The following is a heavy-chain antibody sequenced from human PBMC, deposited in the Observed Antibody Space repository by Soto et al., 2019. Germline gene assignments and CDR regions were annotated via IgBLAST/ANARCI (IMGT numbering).Heavy chain of an antibody. Sequence: QVQLVESGGGVVQPGRSLRLSCAASGFTFSTYAIHWVRQAPGKGLEWVALISYDGSNKYYADSVKGRFTISRDNSKNTLYLQMNSLRAEDTAAYYCARHKRDLRFLEWSYYFDYWGQGTLVTVSS. J-gene: IGHJ4*02. CDR3: ARHKRDLRFLEWSYYFDY. CDR1: GFTFSTYA. V-gene: IGHV3-30-3*01. CDR2: ISYDGSNK. D-gene: IGHD3-3*01.